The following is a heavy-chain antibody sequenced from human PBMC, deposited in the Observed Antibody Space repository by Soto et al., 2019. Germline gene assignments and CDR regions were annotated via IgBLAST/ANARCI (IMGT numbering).Heavy chain of an antibody. J-gene: IGHJ5*02. CDR3: ARAGGENWFDP. Sequence: SETLSLTCAVSGGSTSSGGYSWSWIRQPPGKGLEWIGYIYHSGSTYYNPSLKSRVTISVDRSKNQFSLKLSSVTAADTAVYYCARAGGENWFDPWGQGTLVTVSS. CDR2: IYHSGST. D-gene: IGHD3-10*01. CDR1: GGSTSSGGYS. V-gene: IGHV4-30-2*01.